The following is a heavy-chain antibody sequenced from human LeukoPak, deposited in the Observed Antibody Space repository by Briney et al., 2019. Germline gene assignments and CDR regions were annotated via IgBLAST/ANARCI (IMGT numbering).Heavy chain of an antibody. CDR3: ARSGLTGDRCFDY. Sequence: PSETLSLTCIVSGGSISSYYWSWIRQPPGKGLEWIGYIYYSGSTNYNPSLKSRVTISVDTSKNQFSLKLSSVTAADTAVYYCARSGLTGDRCFDYWGQGTLVTVSS. CDR2: IYYSGST. CDR1: GGSISSYY. D-gene: IGHD7-27*01. J-gene: IGHJ4*02. V-gene: IGHV4-59*08.